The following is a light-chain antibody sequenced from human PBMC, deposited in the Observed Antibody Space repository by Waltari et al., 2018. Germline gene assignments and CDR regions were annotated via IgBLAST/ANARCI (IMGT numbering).Light chain of an antibody. J-gene: IGLJ2*01. Sequence: SFELTQPPSLSVSPGQTARIPCSGDALSKQYAHWHQQRPGLAPILVIYKDSERPSGIPERFSGSSSGTTVTLTISGVQAEDEADYYCQSADSSGSVVFGGGTKLTVL. CDR1: ALSKQY. V-gene: IGLV3-25*03. CDR3: QSADSSGSVV. CDR2: KDS.